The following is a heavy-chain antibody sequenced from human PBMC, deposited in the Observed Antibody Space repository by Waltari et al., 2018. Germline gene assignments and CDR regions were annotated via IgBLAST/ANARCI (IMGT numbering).Heavy chain of an antibody. Sequence: EEQVVESGGGLVQPGGSLRLSCAASAFIFGNYAMHWVRQAPGKGLEYVSSISTDGGATFYADSVKGRFTISRDNSRNTLFLQMGSLRVEDMAVYYCARDTIFYGSGSYDPWGQGTRVTVSS. CDR3: ARDTIFYGSGSYDP. J-gene: IGHJ5*02. CDR2: ISTDGGAT. V-gene: IGHV3-64*07. CDR1: AFIFGNYA. D-gene: IGHD3-10*01.